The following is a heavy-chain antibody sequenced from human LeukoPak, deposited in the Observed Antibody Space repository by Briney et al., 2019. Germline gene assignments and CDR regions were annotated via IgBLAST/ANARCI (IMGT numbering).Heavy chain of an antibody. Sequence: SETLSLTCTVSGGSISSYYWSWIRQPAGKGLEWIGRIYSSGSTNYNPSLKSRVTMSVDTSKNQFSLKLSSVTAADTAVYYCASAAYDSSGYYYVADYWGQGTLVTVSS. CDR3: ASAAYDSSGYYYVADY. V-gene: IGHV4-4*07. D-gene: IGHD3-22*01. CDR1: GGSISSYY. J-gene: IGHJ4*02. CDR2: IYSSGST.